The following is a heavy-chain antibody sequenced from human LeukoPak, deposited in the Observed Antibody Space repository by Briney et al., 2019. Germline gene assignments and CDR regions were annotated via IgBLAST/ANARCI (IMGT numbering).Heavy chain of an antibody. CDR1: GFSFSDYY. CDR3: ARDGERALDI. J-gene: IGHJ3*02. V-gene: IGHV3-11*05. Sequence: GGSLRLSCAASGFSFSDYYMSWVRQAPGKGLEWVSYISTSSTYTNYADSVKGRFTVSRDNAKNSLFLQMNSLRAEDTAVYYCARDGERALDIWGQGTIVTVSS. CDR2: ISTSSTYT. D-gene: IGHD3-10*01.